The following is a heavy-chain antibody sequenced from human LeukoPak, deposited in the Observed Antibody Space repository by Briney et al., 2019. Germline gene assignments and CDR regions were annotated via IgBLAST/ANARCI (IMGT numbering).Heavy chain of an antibody. CDR1: GFTFSSYA. CDR2: ISYDGSNK. V-gene: IGHV3-30*04. Sequence: PGGSLRLSCAASGFTFSSYAMHWVRQAPGKGLEWVAVISYDGSNKYYADSVKGRFTISRDNSKNTLYLQMNSLRAEDTAVYYCAGAISIFGVVELDYFDYWGQGTLVTVSS. D-gene: IGHD3-3*01. J-gene: IGHJ4*02. CDR3: AGAISIFGVVELDYFDY.